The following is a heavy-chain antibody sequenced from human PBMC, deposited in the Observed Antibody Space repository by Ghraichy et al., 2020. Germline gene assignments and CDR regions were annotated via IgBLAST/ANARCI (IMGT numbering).Heavy chain of an antibody. D-gene: IGHD3-22*01. CDR2: IGAYNGDT. Sequence: ASVKVSCKASGYSFTSYGISWVRQAPGQGLEWMGWIGAYNGDTNSAQKFQGRVTMTRDTSTSTAYMELRSLRSDDTAVYYCARSGYGRFRRVDDAFDIWGQGTMVTVSS. V-gene: IGHV1-18*01. CDR1: GYSFTSYG. CDR3: ARSGYGRFRRVDDAFDI. J-gene: IGHJ3*02.